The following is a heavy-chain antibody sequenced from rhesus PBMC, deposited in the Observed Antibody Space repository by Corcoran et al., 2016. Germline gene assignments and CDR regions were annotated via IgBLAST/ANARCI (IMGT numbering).Heavy chain of an antibody. D-gene: IGHD3-3*01. CDR2: ISGSSGST. J-gene: IGHJ5-2*02. CDR1: GGSISSLNW. Sequence: QVQLQESGPGLVKPSETLSLTCAVSGGSISSLNWWSWIRTPPGKGLEWIGYISGSSGSTYYNPSLNSRVTISKDTSKNQCSLKLSSVTAADTAVYYCARKLFLDVWGRGVLVTVSS. CDR3: ARKLFLDV. V-gene: IGHV4-65*02.